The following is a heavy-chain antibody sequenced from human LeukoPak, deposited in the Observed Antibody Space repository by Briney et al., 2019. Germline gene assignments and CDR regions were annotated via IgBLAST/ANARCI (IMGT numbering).Heavy chain of an antibody. Sequence: PSETLSLTCPVTGGSTSSYYWTWIRQPAGKGLEWIGRIYSGGSPNYIPSLNSRLTMSLDTSNNQFSLRLSSVTAADTAVYYCARGRDSSSTFDYWGQGILVTVSS. CDR3: ARGRDSSSTFDY. V-gene: IGHV4-4*07. CDR1: GGSTSSYY. J-gene: IGHJ4*02. CDR2: IYSGGSP. D-gene: IGHD6-6*01.